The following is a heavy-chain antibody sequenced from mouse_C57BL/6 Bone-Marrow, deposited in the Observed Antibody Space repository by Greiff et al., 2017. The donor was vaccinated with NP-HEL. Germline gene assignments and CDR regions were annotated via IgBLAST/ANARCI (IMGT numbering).Heavy chain of an antibody. CDR2: IHYDGSST. Sequence: EVKLVESEGGLVQPGSSMKLSCTASGFTFSDYYMAWVRQVPEKGLEWVANIHYDGSSTYYLDSLKSRFIISRDNAKNILYLQMRSLKSEDTATYYCAREGGLRRRTYAMDYWGQGTSVTVSS. CDR1: GFTFSDYY. J-gene: IGHJ4*01. CDR3: AREGGLRRRTYAMDY. V-gene: IGHV5-16*01. D-gene: IGHD2-4*01.